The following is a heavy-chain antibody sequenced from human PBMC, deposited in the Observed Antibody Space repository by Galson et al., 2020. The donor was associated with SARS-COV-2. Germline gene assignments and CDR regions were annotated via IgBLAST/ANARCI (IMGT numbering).Heavy chain of an antibody. V-gene: IGHV3-9*01. Sequence: TGGSLRLSCAASGFAFDDYALHWVRQAPGKGLEWVSGISWNSGNIGYADSVKGRFTISRDNAKSSLYLQMNSLRTEDTAFYYCATFGGALPLDYWGQGTLVTVSS. CDR2: ISWNSGNI. CDR3: ATFGGALPLDY. J-gene: IGHJ4*02. D-gene: IGHD1-26*01. CDR1: GFAFDDYA.